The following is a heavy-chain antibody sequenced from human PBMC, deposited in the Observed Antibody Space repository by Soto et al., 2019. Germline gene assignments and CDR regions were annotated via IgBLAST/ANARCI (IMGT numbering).Heavy chain of an antibody. CDR1: GFTFGDYA. Sequence: PGGSLRLSCTASGFTFGDYAMSWVRQAPGKGLEWVGFIRSKAYGGTTEYAASVKGRFTISRDDSKSIAYLQMNSLKTEDTAVYYCTRSRYSTYLSGNYGMDVWGQGTTVTVSS. D-gene: IGHD4-4*01. J-gene: IGHJ6*02. CDR3: TRSRYSTYLSGNYGMDV. CDR2: IRSKAYGGTT. V-gene: IGHV3-49*04.